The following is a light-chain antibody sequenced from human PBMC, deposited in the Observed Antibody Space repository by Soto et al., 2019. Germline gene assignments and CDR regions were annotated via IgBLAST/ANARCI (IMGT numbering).Light chain of an antibody. Sequence: QSVLTQPPSASGTPGQRVTISCSGSSSNIGSNTVNWYQQLPGTAPKLRIYSNNQRPSGVPDRFSGSKSGTSASLAISGLHSEDEADYYFAAWDDSLNGRVFGGGTKLTVL. J-gene: IGLJ3*02. CDR2: SNN. V-gene: IGLV1-44*01. CDR1: SSNIGSNT. CDR3: AAWDDSLNGRV.